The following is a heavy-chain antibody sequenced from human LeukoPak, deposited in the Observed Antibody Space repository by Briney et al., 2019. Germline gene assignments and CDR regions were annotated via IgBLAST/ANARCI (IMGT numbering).Heavy chain of an antibody. V-gene: IGHV3-23*01. CDR3: ATLSTPRSRAFDY. CDR1: GFTFSSYA. CDR2: ISDSGGST. D-gene: IGHD2/OR15-2a*01. J-gene: IGHJ4*02. Sequence: PGGSLRLSCAASGFTFSSYAMSWVRQAPGKGLEWVSAISDSGGSTYYADSVKGRFTISRDNSKNTLYLQMNSLRAEDTAVYYCATLSTPRSRAFDYWGQGTLVTVSS.